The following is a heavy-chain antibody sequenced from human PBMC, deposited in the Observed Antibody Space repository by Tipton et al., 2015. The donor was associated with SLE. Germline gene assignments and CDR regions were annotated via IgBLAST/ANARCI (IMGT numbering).Heavy chain of an antibody. CDR2: VFSSGTT. CDR3: ARYFYDSSGVCLFDL. V-gene: IGHV4-31*02. J-gene: IGHJ4*02. Sequence: LRLSCTVSSGSVSSGAYYWSWIRQHPGKGLEWIGYVFSSGTTYYNPSLQGRLRMSLDTSKNQLSLQLSSVTSADTAVYYCARYFYDSSGVCLFDLWGQGTLVTVSS. D-gene: IGHD3-22*01. CDR1: SGSVSSGAYY.